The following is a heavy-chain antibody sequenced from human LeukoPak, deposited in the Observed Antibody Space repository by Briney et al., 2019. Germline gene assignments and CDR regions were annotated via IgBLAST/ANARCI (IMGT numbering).Heavy chain of an antibody. D-gene: IGHD3-22*01. J-gene: IGHJ4*02. CDR2: MNPNSGNT. Sequence: VASVKVSCKASGGTFSSYAINWVRQATGQGLEWMGWMNPNSGNTGYAQKFQGRVTMTRNTPISTAYMELSSLRSEDTAVYYCQTTNYDSSGYYGDYWGQGTLVTVSS. CDR1: GGTFSSYA. V-gene: IGHV1-8*02. CDR3: QTTNYDSSGYYGDY.